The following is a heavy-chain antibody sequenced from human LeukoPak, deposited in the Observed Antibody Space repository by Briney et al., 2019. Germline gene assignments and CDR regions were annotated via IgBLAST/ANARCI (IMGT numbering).Heavy chain of an antibody. CDR1: GFTFSSYS. CDR3: ARDRDIVVVPAACPMDV. Sequence: GGSLRLSCAASGFTFSSYSMNWVRQAPGKGLEWVSSISSSSSYIYYADSVKGRFTISRDNAKNSLYLQMNSLRAEDTAVYYCARDRDIVVVPAACPMDVWGQGTTVTVSS. D-gene: IGHD2-2*01. J-gene: IGHJ6*02. CDR2: ISSSSSYI. V-gene: IGHV3-21*01.